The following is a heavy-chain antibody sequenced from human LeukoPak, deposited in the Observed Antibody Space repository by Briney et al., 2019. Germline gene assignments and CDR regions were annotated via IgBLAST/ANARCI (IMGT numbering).Heavy chain of an antibody. V-gene: IGHV3-74*01. J-gene: IGHJ6*03. CDR3: VRETFTKDIVVVPAADYYYYYYMDV. D-gene: IGHD2-2*01. CDR2: INSDGSST. CDR1: GFTFSSYW. Sequence: PGGSLRLSCAASGFTFSSYWMHWVRQGPGKGLVWVSRINSDGSSTRYADSVEGRFTISRDNAKNTLYLQMNSLRAEDTAVYYCVRETFTKDIVVVPAADYYYYYYMDVWGKGTTVTVSS.